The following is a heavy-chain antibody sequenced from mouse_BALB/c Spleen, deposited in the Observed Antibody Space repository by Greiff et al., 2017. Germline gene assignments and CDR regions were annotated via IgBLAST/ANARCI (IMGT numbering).Heavy chain of an antibody. J-gene: IGHJ4*01. D-gene: IGHD2-3*01. CDR2: INPGSGGT. V-gene: IGHV1-54*01. CDR3: ARWLLRGAMDY. Sequence: VQLQQSGAELVRPGTSVKVSCKASGYAFTNYLIEWVKQRPGQGLEWIGVINPGSGGTNYNEKFKGKATLTADKSSSTAYMQLSSLTSDDSAVYFCARWLLRGAMDYWGQGTSVTVSS. CDR1: GYAFTNYL.